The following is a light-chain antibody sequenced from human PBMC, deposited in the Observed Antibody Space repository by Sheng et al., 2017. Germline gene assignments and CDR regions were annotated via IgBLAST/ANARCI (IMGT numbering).Light chain of an antibody. J-gene: IGKJ1*01. CDR3: QQSYSTPWT. Sequence: DLQLTQSPSSLSASVGDRVTITCRASQGIGNNLGWYQQKPGKAPKRLIYAASSLQSGVPSRFSGSGSGTDFTLTISSLQPEDFATYYCQQSYSTPWTFGQGTKVEIK. CDR2: AAS. CDR1: QGIGNN. V-gene: IGKV1-39*01.